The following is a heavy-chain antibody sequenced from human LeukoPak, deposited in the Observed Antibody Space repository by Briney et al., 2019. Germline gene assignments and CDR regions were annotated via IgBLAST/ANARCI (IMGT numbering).Heavy chain of an antibody. CDR1: GGSISSGDYY. D-gene: IGHD6-13*01. Sequence: SQTLSLTCTVSGGSISSGDYYWSWIRQPPGKGLEWIGYIYYSGSTYYNPSLKSRVAISVDTSKNQFSLKLSSVTAADTAMYYCAREDGSSCFDNWGQGTLVTVSS. V-gene: IGHV4-30-4*01. CDR3: AREDGSSCFDN. CDR2: IYYSGST. J-gene: IGHJ4*02.